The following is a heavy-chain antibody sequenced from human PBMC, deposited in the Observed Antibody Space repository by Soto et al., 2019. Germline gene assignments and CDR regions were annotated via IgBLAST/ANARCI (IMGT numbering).Heavy chain of an antibody. CDR1: GLTFSSSW. J-gene: IGHJ6*02. V-gene: IGHV3-7*03. CDR3: VCGHVMDD. D-gene: IGHD2-21*01. CDR2: IKEEGSEG. Sequence: GGSLRLSCAASGLTFSSSWMNWVRQAPGKGLEWVANIKEEGSEGSYVYSAKGRFTISRDNVKNSLFLQMNSLRADNTAASHFVCGHVMDDWGQGTTVTVSS.